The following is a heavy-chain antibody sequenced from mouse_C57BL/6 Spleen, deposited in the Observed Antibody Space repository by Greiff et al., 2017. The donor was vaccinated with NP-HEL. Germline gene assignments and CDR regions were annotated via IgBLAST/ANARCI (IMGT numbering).Heavy chain of an antibody. CDR3: APFPLFITTVVATDYYAMDY. J-gene: IGHJ4*01. Sequence: QVQLKQSGPELVKPGASVKISCKASGYSFTSYYIHWVKQRPGQGLEWIGWTYPGSGNTKYNEKFKGKATLTADTSSSTAYMQLSSLTSEDSAVYYCAPFPLFITTVVATDYYAMDYWGQGTSVTVSS. V-gene: IGHV1-66*01. D-gene: IGHD1-1*01. CDR1: GYSFTSYY. CDR2: TYPGSGNT.